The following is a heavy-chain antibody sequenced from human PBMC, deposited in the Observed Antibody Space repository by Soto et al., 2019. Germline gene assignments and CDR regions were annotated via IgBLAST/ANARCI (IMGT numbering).Heavy chain of an antibody. CDR2: IYPGDSDT. Sequence: GESLKISCKGSGYSFTSYWIGWVRQMPGKGLEWMGIIYPGDSDTRYSPSFQGQVTISVNKSISTAYLQWSSLKASDTAMYYCARRGPMVSYYYYGMDAWGQGTTVTVSS. J-gene: IGHJ6*02. V-gene: IGHV5-51*01. D-gene: IGHD2-8*01. CDR3: ARRGPMVSYYYYGMDA. CDR1: GYSFTSYW.